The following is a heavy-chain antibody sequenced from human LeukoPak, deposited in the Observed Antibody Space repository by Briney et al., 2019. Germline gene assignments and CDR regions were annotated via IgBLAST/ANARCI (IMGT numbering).Heavy chain of an antibody. J-gene: IGHJ6*03. V-gene: IGHV4-59*01. CDR3: ATTNCSSTSCYGWGYYYYYMDV. Sequence: SETLSLTCTVSGGSISSYYWSWIRQPPGKGLEWIGYIYYSGSTNYNPSLKSRVTISVDTSNNQFSLRLSSVTAADTAVYYCATTNCSSTSCYGWGYYYYYMDVWGKGPRSPSP. D-gene: IGHD2-2*01. CDR2: IYYSGST. CDR1: GGSISSYY.